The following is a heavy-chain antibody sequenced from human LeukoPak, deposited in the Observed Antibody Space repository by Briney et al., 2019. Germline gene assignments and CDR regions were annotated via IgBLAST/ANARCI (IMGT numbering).Heavy chain of an antibody. CDR2: IYWNDDK. J-gene: IGHJ4*02. V-gene: IGHV2-5*01. CDR3: AYRSAVAGSFLRMGYFDY. Sequence: SGPTLVKPTQTLTLTCTFSGFSLSTSGVGVGWIRQPPGKALEWLALIYWNDDKRYSPSLKSRLTITKDTSKNQVVLTMTNMDPVDTATYYCAYRSAVAGSFLRMGYFDYWGQGTLVTVSS. CDR1: GFSLSTSGVG. D-gene: IGHD6-19*01.